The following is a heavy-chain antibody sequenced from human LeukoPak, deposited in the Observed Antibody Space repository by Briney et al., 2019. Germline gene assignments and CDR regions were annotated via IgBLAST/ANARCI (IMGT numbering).Heavy chain of an antibody. V-gene: IGHV4-34*01. CDR2: INHSGST. J-gene: IGHJ4*02. CDR1: GGSFSGYY. CDR3: ARRSPKGVVGALGFDY. Sequence: SETLSLTCAVYGGSFSGYYWSWIRQPPGKGLEWIGEINHSGSTNYNPSLKSRVTISVDTFKNQFSLKLSSVTAADTAVYYCARRSPKGVVGALGFDYWGQGTLVTVSS. D-gene: IGHD1-26*01.